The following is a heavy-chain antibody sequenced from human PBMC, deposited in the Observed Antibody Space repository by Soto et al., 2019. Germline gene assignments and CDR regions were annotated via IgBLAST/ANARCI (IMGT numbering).Heavy chain of an antibody. V-gene: IGHV3-33*01. CDR3: ARGLRGVLDY. J-gene: IGHJ4*02. CDR1: GFNFGNFG. CDR2: ISNDENIK. D-gene: IGHD5-12*01. Sequence: GGSLRLSCVVSGFNFGNFGMHWVRQAPGKGLEWLTVISNDENIKQDSVRGRFAIARDNSKNTLYLHLTSLRAEDTAIYYCARGLRGVLDYWGQGTLVTVSS.